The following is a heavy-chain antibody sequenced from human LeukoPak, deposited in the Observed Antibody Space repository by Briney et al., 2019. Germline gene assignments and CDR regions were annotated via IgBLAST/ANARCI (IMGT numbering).Heavy chain of an antibody. D-gene: IGHD6-19*01. V-gene: IGHV3-66*02. CDR2: IYIGGIT. CDR1: GFTVSSNY. J-gene: IGHJ4*02. CDR3: ARDLSSGWYDY. Sequence: GGSLRLSCPASGFTVSSNYMSWVSLAPGKGLEWVSVIYIGGITYYADSVKGRFTISRDNSKNTLYLQMNSLRAEDTAVYYCARDLSSGWYDYWGQGTLVTVSS.